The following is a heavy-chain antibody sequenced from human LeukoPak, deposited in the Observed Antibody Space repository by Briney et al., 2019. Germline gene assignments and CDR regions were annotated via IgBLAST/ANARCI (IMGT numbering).Heavy chain of an antibody. Sequence: SSETLSLTCAVYGGSFSGYYWSWIRQPPGKGLEWIGEINHSGSTNYNPSLKSRVTISVDTSKNQFSLKLSSVTAADTAVYYCAKADPLRYFDWLFAPFYWGQGTLVTVSS. V-gene: IGHV4-34*01. CDR2: INHSGST. CDR1: GGSFSGYY. CDR3: AKADPLRYFDWLFAPFY. D-gene: IGHD3-9*01. J-gene: IGHJ4*02.